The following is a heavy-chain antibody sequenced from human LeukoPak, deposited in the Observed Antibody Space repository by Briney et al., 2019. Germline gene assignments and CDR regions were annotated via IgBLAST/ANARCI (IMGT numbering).Heavy chain of an antibody. Sequence: GGSLRLSCAASGFTVSSNYMSWVRQAPGKGLEWVSVIYSGGSTYYADSVKGRFTISRDNSKNTLYLQMNSLRVEDTAVYYCAKEIRDRGPFDYWGQGTLVTVSS. CDR1: GFTVSSNY. V-gene: IGHV3-53*01. CDR2: IYSGGST. J-gene: IGHJ4*02. CDR3: AKEIRDRGPFDY.